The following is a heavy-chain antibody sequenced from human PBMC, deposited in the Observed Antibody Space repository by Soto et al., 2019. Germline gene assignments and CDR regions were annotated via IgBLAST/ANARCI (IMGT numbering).Heavy chain of an antibody. CDR2: IYYSGST. CDR1: GGSISSYY. V-gene: IGHV4-59*01. J-gene: IGHJ5*02. D-gene: IGHD5-12*01. Sequence: SETLSLTCTVSGGSISSYYWSWIRQPPGKGLEWIGYIYYSGSTNYNPSLKSRVTISVDTSKNQFSLKLSSVTAADTAVYYCARDRGSGNWFDPWGQGTLVTVSS. CDR3: ARDRGSGNWFDP.